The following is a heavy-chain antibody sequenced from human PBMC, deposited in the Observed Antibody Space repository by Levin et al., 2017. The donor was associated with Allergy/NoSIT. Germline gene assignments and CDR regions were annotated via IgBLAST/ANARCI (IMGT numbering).Heavy chain of an antibody. D-gene: IGHD2-15*01. J-gene: IGHJ6*02. Sequence: SQTLPLTCTVSGGSISSSGSYWGWIRQPPGKGLEWIGTISYSGSTFYNPSLESRVTISLDTSKNQFSLKVTSVTAADSALYYCARRVRVAAEIYRMDVWGQGTTATVSS. CDR3: ARRVRVAAEIYRMDV. CDR1: GGSISSSGSY. CDR2: ISYSGST. V-gene: IGHV4-39*01.